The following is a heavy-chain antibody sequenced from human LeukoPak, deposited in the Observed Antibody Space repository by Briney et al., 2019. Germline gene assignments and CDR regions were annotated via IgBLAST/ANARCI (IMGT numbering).Heavy chain of an antibody. D-gene: IGHD6-19*01. CDR1: GGSISSYY. CDR3: ARVPSPGIAVSGNHY. Sequence: NSSETLYLTCTASGGSISSYYWSWIRQPPGKGLEWIGYIYYSGSTYYNPSLKSRVTVLVDTSKNQFSLKVTSVTAADTAVYYCARVPSPGIAVSGNHYWGQGILVTVSS. CDR2: IYYSGST. J-gene: IGHJ4*02. V-gene: IGHV4-59*12.